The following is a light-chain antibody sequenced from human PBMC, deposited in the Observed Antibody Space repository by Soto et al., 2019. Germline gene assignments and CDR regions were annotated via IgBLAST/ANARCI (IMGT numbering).Light chain of an antibody. Sequence: EIVMTQSPVTLSVSPGERATLFCRASQSVSINLAWYQQNPGQAPRLLIYDASNRATGIPARFSGSGSGTNFTLTISRLEPEDFALYYCQQYGSSPPTFGQGTKVDIK. CDR3: QQYGSSPPT. CDR1: QSVSIN. J-gene: IGKJ1*01. CDR2: DAS. V-gene: IGKV3-20*01.